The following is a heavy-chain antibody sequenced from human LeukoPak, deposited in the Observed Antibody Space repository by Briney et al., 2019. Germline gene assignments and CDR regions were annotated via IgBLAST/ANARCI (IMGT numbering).Heavy chain of an antibody. CDR3: ASILRYFDWSFDY. D-gene: IGHD3-9*01. CDR1: GYTFTGYY. J-gene: IGHJ4*02. Sequence: GASVKVSCKASGYTFTGYYMHWVRQAPGQGLEWMGWINPNSGGTNYAQKFQGRVTMTRDTSISTAYMELSRLRSDDTAVYCCASILRYFDWSFDYWGQGTLVTVSS. CDR2: INPNSGGT. V-gene: IGHV1-2*02.